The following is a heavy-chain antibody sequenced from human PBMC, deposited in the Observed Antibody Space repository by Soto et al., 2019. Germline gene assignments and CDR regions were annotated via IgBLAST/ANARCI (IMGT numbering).Heavy chain of an antibody. J-gene: IGHJ5*02. D-gene: IGHD6-19*01. V-gene: IGHV4-39*01. CDR2: IYYSGST. CDR3: AGLLVAGTGWCDP. Sequence: QLQLQESGPGLVKPSETLSLTCTVSGGSISSSSYYWGWIRQPPGKGLEWIGSIYYSGSTYYNPSLKSRVTISVDTSRIQFSLKLSSVTAADTAVYYCAGLLVAGTGWCDPWGQGTLVTVSS. CDR1: GGSISSSSYY.